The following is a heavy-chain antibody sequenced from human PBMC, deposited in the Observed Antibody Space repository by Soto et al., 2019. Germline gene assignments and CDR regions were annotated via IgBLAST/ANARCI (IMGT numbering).Heavy chain of an antibody. CDR2: IKQDGSEK. V-gene: IGHV3-7*05. CDR1: GFTFSSYW. D-gene: IGHD6-19*01. Sequence: PGGSLRLSCAASGFTFSSYWMSWVRQAPGKGLEWVANIKQDGSEKYYVDSVKGRFTISRDNAKNSLYLQMNSLRAEDTAVYYCARDTGYSSGWYVYWGQGTLVTVSS. CDR3: ARDTGYSSGWYVY. J-gene: IGHJ4*02.